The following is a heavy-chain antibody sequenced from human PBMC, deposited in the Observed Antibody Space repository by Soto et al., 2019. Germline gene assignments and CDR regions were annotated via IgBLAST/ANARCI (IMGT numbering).Heavy chain of an antibody. CDR1: GGTFRTSA. V-gene: IGHV1-69*12. Sequence: QVQLVQSGAEVKKPGSSVKVSCKTSGGTFRTSAISWVLQAPGQGLDWMGGIMPVFPTPDYAQKFQGRVTITADEATGTAYMELRSLRSEDTAGYYCARDIERQHLGGNYYYIMDVWGQGTTVTVSS. J-gene: IGHJ6*01. CDR3: ARDIERQHLGGNYYYIMDV. CDR2: IMPVFPTP. D-gene: IGHD6-25*01.